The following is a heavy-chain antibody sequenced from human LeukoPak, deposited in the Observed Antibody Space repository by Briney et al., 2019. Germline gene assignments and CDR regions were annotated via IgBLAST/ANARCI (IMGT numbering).Heavy chain of an antibody. Sequence: GESLKISCKGSGYSFTSYWIGWLRQMPGKGLEWMGIIYPGDSDTRYSPSFQGQVTISADKSVSTAYLQWSSLKASDTAMYYCARLTMVRGVIIESYWGQGTLVTVSS. D-gene: IGHD3-10*01. CDR1: GYSFTSYW. CDR3: ARLTMVRGVIIESY. V-gene: IGHV5-51*01. J-gene: IGHJ4*02. CDR2: IYPGDSDT.